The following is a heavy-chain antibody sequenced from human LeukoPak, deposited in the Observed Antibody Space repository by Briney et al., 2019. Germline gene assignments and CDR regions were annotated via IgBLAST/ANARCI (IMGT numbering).Heavy chain of an antibody. CDR2: ISYDGSNK. Sequence: GGSLRLSCAASGFTFSSYAMHWVRQAPGKGLEWVAVISYDGSNKYYADSVKGRFTISRDNAKNSLYLQMNSLRAEDTAVYYCASRKYYDILTGYRAGAFDIWGQGTMVTVSS. V-gene: IGHV3-30-3*01. J-gene: IGHJ3*02. D-gene: IGHD3-9*01. CDR3: ASRKYYDILTGYRAGAFDI. CDR1: GFTFSSYA.